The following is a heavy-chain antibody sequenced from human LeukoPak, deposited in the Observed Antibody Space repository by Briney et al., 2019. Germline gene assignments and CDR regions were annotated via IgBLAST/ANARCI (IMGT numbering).Heavy chain of an antibody. D-gene: IGHD2-2*02. CDR3: ARADYCSSTSCYTSRGAFDI. CDR2: ISAYNGNT. CDR1: GYTFTSYG. V-gene: IGHV1-18*01. Sequence: ASVKVSCKASGYTFTSYGISWVRQAPGQRLEWMGWISAYNGNTNYAQKLQGRVTMTTDTSTSTAYMELSRLRSDDTAVYYCARADYCSSTSCYTSRGAFDIWGQGAMVTVSS. J-gene: IGHJ3*02.